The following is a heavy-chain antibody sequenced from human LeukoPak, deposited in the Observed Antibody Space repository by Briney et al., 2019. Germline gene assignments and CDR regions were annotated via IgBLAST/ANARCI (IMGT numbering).Heavy chain of an antibody. CDR1: GFTFSSYW. D-gene: IGHD1-26*01. Sequence: GGSLRLSCEASGFTFSSYWMHWVRQAPGKGLVCVSRITSDGSSTSYADSVRGRFTISTDNAKNTVYLQMNSLRAEDTAVYYCARDLTGAVFDFWGQGTLVTVSS. J-gene: IGHJ4*02. CDR2: ITSDGSST. CDR3: ARDLTGAVFDF. V-gene: IGHV3-74*01.